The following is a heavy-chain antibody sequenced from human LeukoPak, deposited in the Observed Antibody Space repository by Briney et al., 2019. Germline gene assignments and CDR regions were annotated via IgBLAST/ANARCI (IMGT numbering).Heavy chain of an antibody. CDR2: IYHSGST. V-gene: IGHV4-59*12. J-gene: IGHJ3*02. Sequence: PSETLSLTCTVSGGSISSYYWSWIRQPPGKGLEWIGYIYHSGSTYYNPSLKSRVTISVDRSKNQFSLKLSSVTAADTAVYYCASTKYYYDSSGYYGLSAFDIWGQGTMVTVSS. CDR3: ASTKYYYDSSGYYGLSAFDI. CDR1: GGSISSYY. D-gene: IGHD3-22*01.